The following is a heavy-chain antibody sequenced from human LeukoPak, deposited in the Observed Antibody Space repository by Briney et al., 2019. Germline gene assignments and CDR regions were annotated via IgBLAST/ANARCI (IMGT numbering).Heavy chain of an antibody. D-gene: IGHD6-19*01. Sequence: PGGSLRLSCAASGFTFSSYAMSWVRQAPGKGLEWVSAISGSGGSTYYADSVKGRFTISRDNPKNTLYLQMNSLRAEDTAVYYCAKDPEAWLPVRPLWWFDPWGQGTLVTVSS. V-gene: IGHV3-23*01. CDR2: ISGSGGST. CDR3: AKDPEAWLPVRPLWWFDP. CDR1: GFTFSSYA. J-gene: IGHJ5*02.